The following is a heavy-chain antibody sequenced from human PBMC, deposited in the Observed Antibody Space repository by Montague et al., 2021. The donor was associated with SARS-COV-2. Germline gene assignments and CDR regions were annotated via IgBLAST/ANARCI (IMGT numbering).Heavy chain of an antibody. V-gene: IGHV4-39*01. D-gene: IGHD5-12*01. CDR1: GDSITVRSYY. CDR2: IYYSGST. J-gene: IGHJ5*02. Sequence: SETLSLTCTVSGDSITVRSYYWGWIRQPPGKGLEWIGSIYYSGSTYYNPSLKSRVTISVDTSKNQFSLKLSSVTAADTAVYYCAAKRGGWLRLSSWFDPWGQGTLVTVSS. CDR3: AAKRGGWLRLSSWFDP.